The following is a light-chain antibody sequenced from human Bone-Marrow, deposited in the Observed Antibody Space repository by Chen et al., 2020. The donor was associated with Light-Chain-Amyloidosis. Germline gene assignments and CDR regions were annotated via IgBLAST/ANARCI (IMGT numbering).Light chain of an antibody. V-gene: IGLV3-21*02. CDR2: DDS. Sequence: SSVLTPPSSVSVAPGQTATIACGGHNIGYTSVHWYQQTTGQAPLLVVYDDSDRPSGIPERLSGSNSGTTATLTISRVEAGDEADDYCHVWDRSSDRPVFGGGTMLTVL. J-gene: IGLJ3*02. CDR3: HVWDRSSDRPV. CDR1: NIGYTS.